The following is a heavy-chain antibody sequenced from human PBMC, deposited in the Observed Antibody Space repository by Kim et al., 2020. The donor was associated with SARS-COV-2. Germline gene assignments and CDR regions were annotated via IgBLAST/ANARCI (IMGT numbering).Heavy chain of an antibody. V-gene: IGHV6-1*01. CDR1: GDSVPSNSAA. D-gene: IGHD6-19*01. Sequence: SQTLSLTCAISGDSVPSNSAAWNWIRQSPSRGLEWLGRTYYRSKWYNEFALSVKSRITINPDTSNNQFFLQLKSVTPEDTAVYYCVGGGGWKTWGQGTLVTVSS. CDR3: VGGGGWKT. CDR2: TYYRSKWYN. J-gene: IGHJ5*02.